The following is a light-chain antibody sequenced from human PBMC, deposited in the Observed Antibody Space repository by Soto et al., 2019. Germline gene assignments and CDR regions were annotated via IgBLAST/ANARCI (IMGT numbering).Light chain of an antibody. CDR2: DAS. CDR3: QQRSNWPPWA. CDR1: QSVSSY. Sequence: EIVLTQSPATLSLSPGERATLSXXASQSVSSYLAWYQQKPGQAPRLXXYDASNRATGIPARFSGSGSGTDFTLTISSLEPEDFAVYYCQQRSNWPPWAFGQGTKVDIK. V-gene: IGKV3-11*01. J-gene: IGKJ1*01.